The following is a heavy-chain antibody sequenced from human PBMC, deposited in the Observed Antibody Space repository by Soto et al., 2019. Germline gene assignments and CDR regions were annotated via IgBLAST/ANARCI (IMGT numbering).Heavy chain of an antibody. Sequence: QVQLVESGGGVVQPGRSLRLSCAASGFTFSSYGMHWVRQAPGKGLEWVAVIWYDGSNKYYADSVKGRFTISRDNSKNKLYLQMSRLRAEDTAVYYCARGLPLLYSNYAGRYYYGMDVWGQGTTVTVSS. V-gene: IGHV3-33*01. D-gene: IGHD4-4*01. CDR2: IWYDGSNK. CDR3: ARGLPLLYSNYAGRYYYGMDV. J-gene: IGHJ6*02. CDR1: GFTFSSYG.